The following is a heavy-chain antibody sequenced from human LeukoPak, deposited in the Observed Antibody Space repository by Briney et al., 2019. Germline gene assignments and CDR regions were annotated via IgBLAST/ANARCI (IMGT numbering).Heavy chain of an antibody. D-gene: IGHD3-22*01. CDR1: GGSISSYY. Sequence: SETLSLICTVSGGSISSYYWNWIRQPPGKGLEWIGYIYYSGSTNYNPSLKSRVTISVDTSKNQFSLKLSSVTAADTAVYYCASSFIYDSRGAFDIWGQGTMVTVSS. CDR2: IYYSGST. V-gene: IGHV4-59*12. CDR3: ASSFIYDSRGAFDI. J-gene: IGHJ3*02.